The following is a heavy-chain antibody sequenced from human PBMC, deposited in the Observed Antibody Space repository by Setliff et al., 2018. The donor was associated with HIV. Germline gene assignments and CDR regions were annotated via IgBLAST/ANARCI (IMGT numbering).Heavy chain of an antibody. CDR2: IYWNDDK. J-gene: IGHJ4*02. V-gene: IGHV2-5*01. Sequence: SGPTLVNPTQTLTLTCTFSGFSLSTSGVGVGWIRQLPGKALEWLALIYWNDDKRYSPSLKSRLTITKDTSKNQVVLTMTNMDPVDTATYYCAHRLSYYDTSGYYSYYFDYWGQGTLVTVSS. CDR1: GFSLSTSGVG. CDR3: AHRLSYYDTSGYYSYYFDY. D-gene: IGHD3-22*01.